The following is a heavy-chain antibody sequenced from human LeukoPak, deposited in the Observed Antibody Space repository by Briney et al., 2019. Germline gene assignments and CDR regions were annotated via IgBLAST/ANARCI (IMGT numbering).Heavy chain of an antibody. CDR3: ARPLGRVKENAFDI. CDR1: GFTFSNYW. J-gene: IGHJ3*02. V-gene: IGHV3-7*03. D-gene: IGHD2-21*01. Sequence: PGGPLRLSCAASGFTFSNYWMSWVRQAPGKGLEWVANIKQDGSEKYYVDSVEGRFTISRDNAQNSLYLQMNSLRAEDTAVYYCARPLGRVKENAFDIWGQGTMVTVSS. CDR2: IKQDGSEK.